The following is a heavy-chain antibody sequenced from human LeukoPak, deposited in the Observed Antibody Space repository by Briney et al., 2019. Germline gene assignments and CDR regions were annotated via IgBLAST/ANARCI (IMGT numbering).Heavy chain of an antibody. CDR2: IYSGGST. CDR3: ARLYYYDSRDY. J-gene: IGHJ4*02. V-gene: IGHV3-53*04. Sequence: PGGSLRLSCAASGFTVSSNYVSWVRQAPGKGLEWVSVIYSGGSTYYADSVKGRFTISRHNSKNTLYLQMNSLRAEDTAVYYCARLYYYDSRDYWGQGTLVTVSS. CDR1: GFTVSSNY. D-gene: IGHD3-22*01.